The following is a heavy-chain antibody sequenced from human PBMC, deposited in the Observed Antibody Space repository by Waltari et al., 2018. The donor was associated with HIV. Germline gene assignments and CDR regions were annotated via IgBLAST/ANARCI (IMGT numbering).Heavy chain of an antibody. CDR1: GGSISSGGYY. CDR3: ARGFTLVRGVIITKGFDY. Sequence: QVQLQESGPGLVKPSQTLSLTCTVSGGSISSGGYYWIWIRQPPGKGLEWIGYIYYSGSTYYNPALKSRISISVDTSKNQFSLNLSSVTAADTAVYYCARGFTLVRGVIITKGFDYWGQGTLVTVSS. V-gene: IGHV4-31*03. D-gene: IGHD3-10*01. J-gene: IGHJ4*02. CDR2: IYYSGST.